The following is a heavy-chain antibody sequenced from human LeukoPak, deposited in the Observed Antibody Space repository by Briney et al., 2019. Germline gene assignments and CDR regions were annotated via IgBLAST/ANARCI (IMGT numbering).Heavy chain of an antibody. D-gene: IGHD3-22*01. CDR2: ISYDGSNK. J-gene: IGHJ4*02. V-gene: IGHV3-30*18. CDR3: AKGDYYDSSGYPDY. CDR1: GFTFSSYG. Sequence: GGSPRLSCAASGFTFSSYGMHWVRQAPGKGLEWVAVISYDGSNKYYADSVKGRFTISRDNSENTLYLQMNSLRAEDTAVYYCAKGDYYDSSGYPDYWGQGTLVTVSS.